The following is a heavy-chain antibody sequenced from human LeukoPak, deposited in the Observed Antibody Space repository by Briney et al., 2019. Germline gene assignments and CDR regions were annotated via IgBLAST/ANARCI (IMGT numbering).Heavy chain of an antibody. J-gene: IGHJ3*02. V-gene: IGHV3-23*01. CDR3: AKGTGNLPLNAFDI. Sequence: PGGSLRLSCAVSGFTVTNNYMSWVRQAPGKGLEWVSAISGSGGSTYYADSVKGRFTISRDNSKNALYLQMNSLRAEDTAVYYCAKGTGNLPLNAFDIWGQGTMVTVSS. CDR2: ISGSGGST. CDR1: GFTVTNNY. D-gene: IGHD4-23*01.